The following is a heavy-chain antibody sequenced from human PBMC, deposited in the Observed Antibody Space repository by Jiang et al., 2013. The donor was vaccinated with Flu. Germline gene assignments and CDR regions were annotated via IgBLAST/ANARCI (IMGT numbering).Heavy chain of an antibody. CDR3: ARFRIEGKWAFDY. J-gene: IGHJ4*02. CDR2: INHSGST. V-gene: IGHV4-34*01. Sequence: LLKPSETLSLTCAVYGGSFSGYYWSWIRQPPGKGLEWIGEINHSGSTNYNPSLKSRVTISVDTSKNQFPLKLSSVTAADTAVYYCARFRIEGKWAFDYWGQGTLVTV. D-gene: IGHD1-26*01. CDR1: GGSFSGYY.